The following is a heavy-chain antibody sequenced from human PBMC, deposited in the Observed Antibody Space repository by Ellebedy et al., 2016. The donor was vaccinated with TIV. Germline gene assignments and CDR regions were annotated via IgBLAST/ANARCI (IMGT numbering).Heavy chain of an antibody. CDR3: ARDASLTGAYFFDY. Sequence: MPSETLSLTCTVSGDSISSSSYYWGWIRQPPGKGLEWIGSIYYSGSTYNNPSLKSRVTMSADTSKNQFSLNLSSVTAADTAVYYCARDASLTGAYFFDYWGQGTLVTVSS. D-gene: IGHD3-9*01. V-gene: IGHV4-39*07. CDR2: IYYSGST. CDR1: GDSISSSSYY. J-gene: IGHJ4*02.